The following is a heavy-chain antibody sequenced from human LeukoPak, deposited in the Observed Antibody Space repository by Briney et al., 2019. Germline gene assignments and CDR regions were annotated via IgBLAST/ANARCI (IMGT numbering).Heavy chain of an antibody. J-gene: IGHJ6*02. Sequence: GRSLRLSCAASGFTFDDYAMHWVRQAPGKGLEWVPGISWNSGTKGYADSVKGRFTISRDNAKNSLYLQMNSLRGEDAALYYCAVLHYYAMDVWGQGTTVTVSS. CDR2: ISWNSGTK. D-gene: IGHD2-8*01. CDR1: GFTFDDYA. V-gene: IGHV3-9*01. CDR3: AVLHYYAMDV.